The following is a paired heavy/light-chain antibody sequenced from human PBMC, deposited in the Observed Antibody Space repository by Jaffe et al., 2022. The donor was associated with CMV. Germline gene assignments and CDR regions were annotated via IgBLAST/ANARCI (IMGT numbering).Heavy chain of an antibody. V-gene: IGHV3-15*01. J-gene: IGHJ6*03. CDR2: IKSKTDGGTT. CDR3: TTAGRVLEWLFQTPDYYYMDV. CDR1: GFTFSNAW. Sequence: EVQLVESGGGLVKPGGSLRLSCAASGFTFSNAWMSWVRQAPGKGLEWVGRIKSKTDGGTTDYAAPVKGRFTISRDDSKNTLYLQMNSLKTEDTAVYYCTTAGRVLEWLFQTPDYYYMDVWGKGTTVTVSS. D-gene: IGHD3-3*01.
Light chain of an antibody. CDR3: LLSYSGALWV. Sequence: QAVVTQEPSLTVSPGGTVTLTCGSSTGAVTSGHYPYWFQQKPGQAPRTLIYDTSNKHSWTPARFSGSLLGGKAALTLSGAQPEDEAEYYCLLSYSGALWVFGGGTKLTVL. CDR1: TGAVTSGHY. J-gene: IGLJ3*02. V-gene: IGLV7-46*01. CDR2: DTS.